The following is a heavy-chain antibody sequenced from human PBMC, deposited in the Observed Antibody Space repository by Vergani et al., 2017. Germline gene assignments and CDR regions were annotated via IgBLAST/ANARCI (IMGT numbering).Heavy chain of an antibody. J-gene: IGHJ4*02. V-gene: IGHV3-33*01. CDR1: GFTFSSYG. CDR3: ARATLYGDYVWGFGY. CDR2: IWHDGSNK. Sequence: QVQLVESGGGVVQPGRSLRLSCAASGFTFSSYGMHWVRQAPGKGLEWVAVIWHDGSNKYYADYVKGRFTISRDNSKKTLYLQMNSLRAEDTAVYYCARATLYGDYVWGFGYWGQGTLVTVSS. D-gene: IGHD4-17*01.